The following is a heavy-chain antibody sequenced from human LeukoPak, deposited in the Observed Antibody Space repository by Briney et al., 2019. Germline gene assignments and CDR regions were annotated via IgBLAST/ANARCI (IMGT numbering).Heavy chain of an antibody. Sequence: ASVKVSCKASGGTFTSYANSWVRLAQAQGHEWMWRIIPILGIANYAQKFQGRVTITADKSTSTAYMDLSSLRSEDTAVYYCARDSGTIPDNWFDPWGQGTLVTVSS. CDR2: IIPILGIA. J-gene: IGHJ5*02. D-gene: IGHD1-7*01. V-gene: IGHV1-69*04. CDR3: ARDSGTIPDNWFDP. CDR1: GGTFTSYA.